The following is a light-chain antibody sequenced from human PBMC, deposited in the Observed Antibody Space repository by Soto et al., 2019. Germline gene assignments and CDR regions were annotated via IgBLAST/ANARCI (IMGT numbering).Light chain of an antibody. CDR2: EVS. J-gene: IGLJ1*01. V-gene: IGLV2-14*01. CDR3: SSYTSSSTLEV. CDR1: SSDVGGYNY. Sequence: QSALTQPASVSGAPGQSLTISCTGTSSDVGGYNYVSWYQQNPGKAPKLMIYEVSNRPSGVSNRFSGSKSGNTASLTISGLQAEDEADYYCSSYTSSSTLEVFGTGTKVTVL.